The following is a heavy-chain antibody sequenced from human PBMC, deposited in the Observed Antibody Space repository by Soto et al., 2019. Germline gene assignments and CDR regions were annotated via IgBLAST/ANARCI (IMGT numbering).Heavy chain of an antibody. J-gene: IGHJ5*02. Sequence: SETLSLTCTVSGGSISNHYLSWIRQSPGKGLEWIANIYHSGTTNYNLSLKGRVTISIDSSKNQVSLKLNSVTAADTAVYYCARGGYRTLAWFDPWGQGTLVTVSS. D-gene: IGHD6-13*01. CDR1: GGSISNHY. CDR2: IYHSGTT. V-gene: IGHV4-59*11. CDR3: ARGGYRTLAWFDP.